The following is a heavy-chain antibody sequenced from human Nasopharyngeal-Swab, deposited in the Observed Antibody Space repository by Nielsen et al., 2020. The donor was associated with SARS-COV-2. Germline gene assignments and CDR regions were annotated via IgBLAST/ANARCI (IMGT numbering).Heavy chain of an antibody. V-gene: IGHV3-33*01. D-gene: IGHD4-17*01. J-gene: IGHJ4*02. CDR1: GFTFSNYG. Sequence: VGSLRLSCAASGFTFSNYGMHWVRQAPGKGLEWVAVIWFDGSKKYYADSVKGRFTISRDNSRNTLYLQMNSLRAEDTAVYYCARDGPDYGDYYFDYWGQGTLVTVSS. CDR2: IWFDGSKK. CDR3: ARDGPDYGDYYFDY.